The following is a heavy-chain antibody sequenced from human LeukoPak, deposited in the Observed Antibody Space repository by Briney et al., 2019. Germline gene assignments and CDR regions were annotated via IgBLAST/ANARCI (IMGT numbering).Heavy chain of an antibody. CDR1: GGSISGHY. J-gene: IGHJ4*02. V-gene: IGHV4-4*07. Sequence: SETLSLTCTVSGGSISGHYWNWIRQPAGKGLEWIGRIYTGGNTNYNPSLKSRVTMSVDTSKTQFSLNLASVTAADTAVYYCARGSGSNYYDYWDQGTLVTVSS. CDR2: IYTGGNT. CDR3: ARGSGSNYYDY. D-gene: IGHD1-26*01.